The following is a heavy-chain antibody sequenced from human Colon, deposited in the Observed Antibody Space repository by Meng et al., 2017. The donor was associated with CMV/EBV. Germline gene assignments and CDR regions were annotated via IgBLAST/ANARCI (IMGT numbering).Heavy chain of an antibody. J-gene: IGHJ4*02. CDR3: ARVGSSSGFDY. CDR2: ISSSSTHI. Sequence: GGSLRLSCAASGFTFSSFSMNWVRQAPGKGLEWVSSISSSSTHIYYADSVRGRFTISRDNAKNSLYLQMNSLRAEDTAVYYCARVGSSSGFDYWGLGTLVTVSS. D-gene: IGHD6-6*01. V-gene: IGHV3-21*01. CDR1: GFTFSSFS.